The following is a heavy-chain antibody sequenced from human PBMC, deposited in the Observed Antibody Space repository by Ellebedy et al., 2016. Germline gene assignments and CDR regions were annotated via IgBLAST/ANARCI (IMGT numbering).Heavy chain of an antibody. J-gene: IGHJ4*02. Sequence: GRVAISVDTSKNQFSLKLSSVTAADTAVYYCARVIVGATMVDYWGQGTLVTVSS. V-gene: IGHV4-30-2*04. D-gene: IGHD1-26*01. CDR3: ARVIVGATMVDY.